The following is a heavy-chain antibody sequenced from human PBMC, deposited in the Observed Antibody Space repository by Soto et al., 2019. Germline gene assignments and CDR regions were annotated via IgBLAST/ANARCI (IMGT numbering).Heavy chain of an antibody. CDR2: ISTSGSTI. J-gene: IGHJ5*02. V-gene: IGHV3-11*01. CDR3: ARGGRTKFDP. Sequence: LGGSLILSCTAAGFTFSDYYMSWIRQAPGKGLEWVSYISTSGSTIYYADSVKGRFTISRDNAKNSLYLQMNSLRAEDTSVYYCARGGRTKFDPWGQGTMVTVSS. D-gene: IGHD2-2*01. CDR1: GFTFSDYY.